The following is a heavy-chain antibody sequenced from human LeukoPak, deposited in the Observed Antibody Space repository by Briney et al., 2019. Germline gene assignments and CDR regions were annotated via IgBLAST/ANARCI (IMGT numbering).Heavy chain of an antibody. CDR3: AKERLGIFGALGY. CDR2: ISYDGSNK. CDR1: GFTFSSYG. J-gene: IGHJ4*02. Sequence: GGSLRLSCAASGFTFSSYGMHWVRQAPGKGLEWVAVISYDGSNKYYADSVRGRFTISRDNSKNTLYLQMNSLRAEDTAVYYCAKERLGIFGALGYWGQGTLVTVSS. V-gene: IGHV3-30*18. D-gene: IGHD3-3*01.